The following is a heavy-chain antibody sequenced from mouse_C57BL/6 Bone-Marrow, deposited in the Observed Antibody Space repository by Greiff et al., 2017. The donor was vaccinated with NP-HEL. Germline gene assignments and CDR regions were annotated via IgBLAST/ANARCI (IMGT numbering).Heavy chain of an antibody. CDR1: GYAFTNYL. J-gene: IGHJ4*01. D-gene: IGHD1-1*01. V-gene: IGHV1-54*01. CDR3: ARRGFITTVVAYYYAMDD. CDR2: INPGSGGT. Sequence: QVQLQQSGAELVRPGTSVKVSCKASGYAFTNYLIEWVKQRPGQGLEWIGVINPGSGGTNYNEKFKGRATLTADKSSSTAYMQLSSLTSEDSAVYFCARRGFITTVVAYYYAMDDWGQGTSVTVSS.